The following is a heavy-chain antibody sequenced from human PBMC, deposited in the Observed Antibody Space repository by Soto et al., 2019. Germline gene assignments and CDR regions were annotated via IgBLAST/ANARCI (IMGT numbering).Heavy chain of an antibody. D-gene: IGHD6-13*01. V-gene: IGHV3-23*01. CDR3: AKGGLYISSSWYEGY. CDR1: GFTFSNYA. J-gene: IGHJ4*02. CDR2: ISGSGGSA. Sequence: EVQLLESGGGLVQPGGSLRLSCAASGFTFSNYAMSWVRQAPGKGLEWVSSISGSGGSAYNADSVKGRFTISRDNSKNTLYLQINRLRAEDTAVYYCAKGGLYISSSWYEGYWGQGTLVTVSS.